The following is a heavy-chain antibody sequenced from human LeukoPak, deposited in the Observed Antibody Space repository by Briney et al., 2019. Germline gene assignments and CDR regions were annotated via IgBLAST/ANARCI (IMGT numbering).Heavy chain of an antibody. D-gene: IGHD3-10*01. CDR2: IIPIFGTA. J-gene: IGHJ6*02. CDR1: GGTFSSYA. V-gene: IGHV1-69*13. CDR3: ARASMVRGVMMGMDV. Sequence: SVKVSCKASGGTFSSYAISWVRQAPGQGLEWMGGIIPIFGTATYAQKSQGRVTITADESTSTAYMELSSLRSEDTAVYYCARASMVRGVMMGMDVWGQGTTVTVSS.